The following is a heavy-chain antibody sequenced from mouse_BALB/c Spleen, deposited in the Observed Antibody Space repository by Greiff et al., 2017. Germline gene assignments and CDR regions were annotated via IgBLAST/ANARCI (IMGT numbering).Heavy chain of an antibody. Sequence: EVQLQQSGAELVKPGASVKLSCTASGFNIKDTYMHWVKQRPEQGLEWIGRIDPANGNTKYDPKFQGKATITADTSSNTAYLQLSSLTSEDTAVYYCAPDSAGYADFDDWGQGTTLTVSS. J-gene: IGHJ2*01. CDR2: IDPANGNT. CDR1: GFNIKDTY. D-gene: IGHD3-2*01. V-gene: IGHV14-3*02. CDR3: APDSAGYADFDD.